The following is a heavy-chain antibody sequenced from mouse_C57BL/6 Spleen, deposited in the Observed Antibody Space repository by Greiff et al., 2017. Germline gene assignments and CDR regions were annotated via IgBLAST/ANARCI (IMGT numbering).Heavy chain of an antibody. CDR1: GYAFSSYW. D-gene: IGHD2-4*01. CDR2: IYPGDGDT. CDR3: ARRDYDYDVGYFDV. J-gene: IGHJ1*03. Sequence: QVQLQQSGAELVKPGASVKISCKASGYAFSSYWMNWVKQRPGKGLEWIGQIYPGDGDTNYNGKFKGKATLTADKSSSTAYMQLSSLTSEASAVYFCARRDYDYDVGYFDVWGTGTTVTVSS. V-gene: IGHV1-80*01.